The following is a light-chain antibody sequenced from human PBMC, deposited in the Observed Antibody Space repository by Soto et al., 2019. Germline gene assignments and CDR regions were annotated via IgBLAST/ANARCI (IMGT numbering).Light chain of an antibody. V-gene: IGLV2-14*01. Sequence: QSALTQPASVSGSPGQSITISCTGTRTDIGDYNYASWYQQHPGKAPKLLIFEVNNRPSGVSDRFYGSKSGNTASLTISGLQPEDEAHYYCGSFSSGDTAYVFGTGTKLTVL. J-gene: IGLJ1*01. CDR2: EVN. CDR3: GSFSSGDTAYV. CDR1: RTDIGDYNY.